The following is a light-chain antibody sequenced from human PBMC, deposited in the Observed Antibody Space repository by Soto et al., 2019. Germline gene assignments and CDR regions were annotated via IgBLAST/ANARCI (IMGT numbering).Light chain of an antibody. CDR3: QQRSNWPRIT. CDR1: QSVSSY. Sequence: EIVLTQSPATLSLSPGERATLSCRASQSVSSYLAWYQQKPGQAPRLLIYDASNRATGIPARFSGSGSRTDFTLTISSLEPEDLAVYYCQQRSNWPRITFGPGTKVDIK. J-gene: IGKJ3*01. V-gene: IGKV3-11*01. CDR2: DAS.